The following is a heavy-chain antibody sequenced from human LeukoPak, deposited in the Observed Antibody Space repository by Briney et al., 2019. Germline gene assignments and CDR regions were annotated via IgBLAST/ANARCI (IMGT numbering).Heavy chain of an antibody. J-gene: IGHJ4*02. Sequence: GGSLRLSCAASGFTFDDYAMHWVRQAPGKGLEWVSGISWNSGSIGYADSVKGRFTISRDNAKNSLYLQMNSLRAGDTAFYFCAKAPGYSYGPGCFDYWGRGTLVTVSS. D-gene: IGHD5-18*01. CDR3: AKAPGYSYGPGCFDY. V-gene: IGHV3-9*01. CDR2: ISWNSGSI. CDR1: GFTFDDYA.